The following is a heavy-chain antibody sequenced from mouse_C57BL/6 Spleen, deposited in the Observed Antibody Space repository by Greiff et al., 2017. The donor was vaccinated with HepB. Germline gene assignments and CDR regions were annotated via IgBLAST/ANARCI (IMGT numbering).Heavy chain of an antibody. CDR2: INPSSGYT. CDR1: GYTFTSYW. V-gene: IGHV1-7*01. Sequence: QVHVKQSGAELAKPGASVKLSCKASGYTFTSYWMHWVKQRPGQGLEWIGYINPSSGYTKYNQKFKDKATLTADKSSSTAYMQLSSLTYEDSAVYYCARLTITTVVAPYFDVWGTGTTVTVSS. CDR3: ARLTITTVVAPYFDV. D-gene: IGHD1-1*01. J-gene: IGHJ1*03.